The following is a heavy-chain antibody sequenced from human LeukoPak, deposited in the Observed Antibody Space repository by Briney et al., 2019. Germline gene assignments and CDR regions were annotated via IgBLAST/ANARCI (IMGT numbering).Heavy chain of an antibody. CDR2: MYPNSGGT. V-gene: IGHV1-2*02. Sequence: ASVKVSCKASGYTFTDNYVHWVRQVPGQGLEWMGWMYPNSGGTNYVQKFQGRVTMTRDTSISTAYLDLSGLRSDDTAVYYCAREVWYYSEWGQGTLVTVSS. CDR3: AREVWYYSE. D-gene: IGHD6-13*01. J-gene: IGHJ4*02. CDR1: GYTFTDNY.